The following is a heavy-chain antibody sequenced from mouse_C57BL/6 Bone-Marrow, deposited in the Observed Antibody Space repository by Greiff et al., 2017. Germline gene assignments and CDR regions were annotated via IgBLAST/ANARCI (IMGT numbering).Heavy chain of an antibody. J-gene: IGHJ4*01. D-gene: IGHD1-1*01. Sequence: EVMLVESGGGLVQPGGSLKLSCAASGFTFSDYYMYWVRQTPEKRLEWVAYISNGGGSTYYPDTVKGRFTISRDNAKNTLYLQMSRLKSEDTAMYYCARQHYGSRNAMDYWGQGTSVTVSS. CDR1: GFTFSDYY. CDR3: ARQHYGSRNAMDY. CDR2: ISNGGGST. V-gene: IGHV5-12*01.